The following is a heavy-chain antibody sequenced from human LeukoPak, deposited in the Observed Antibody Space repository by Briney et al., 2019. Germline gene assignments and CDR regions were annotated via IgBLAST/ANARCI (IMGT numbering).Heavy chain of an antibody. J-gene: IGHJ5*02. D-gene: IGHD3-10*01. V-gene: IGHV4-4*07. Sequence: SETLSLTCTVSGGSISSYYWSWIRQPAGKGLEWIGRIYTSGSTNYNPSLKSRVTMSVDTSKNQFSLKLSSVTAADTAVYYCARGGISESCYRNFWFDPWGQGTLVTVSS. CDR2: IYTSGST. CDR1: GGSISSYY. CDR3: ARGGISESCYRNFWFDP.